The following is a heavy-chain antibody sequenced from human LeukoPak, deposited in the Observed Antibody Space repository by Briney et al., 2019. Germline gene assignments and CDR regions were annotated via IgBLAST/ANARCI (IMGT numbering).Heavy chain of an antibody. J-gene: IGHJ5*02. CDR3: ARDRLMGVAPFDP. D-gene: IGHD2-2*01. V-gene: IGHV1-3*01. CDR1: GYTFTKYA. Sequence: ASVKVSCKTSGYTFTKYAMHWVRQAPGQSLECMGWIHAGNGDTRFSQTFQGRVTITRDTSASTVYMELSSLRSEDTAVYYCARDRLMGVAPFDPWGQGTLVTVSS. CDR2: IHAGNGDT.